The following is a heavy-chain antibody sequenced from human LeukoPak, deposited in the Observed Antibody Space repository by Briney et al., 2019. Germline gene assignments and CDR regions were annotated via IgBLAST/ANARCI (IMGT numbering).Heavy chain of an antibody. CDR2: ISWNSGSI. J-gene: IGHJ4*02. CDR3: AKDRGITMVRGVSYYFDY. CDR1: GFTFDDYA. D-gene: IGHD3-10*01. V-gene: IGHV3-9*01. Sequence: PGGSLSLSCAASGFTFDDYAMHWVRQAPGKGLEWVSGISWNSGSIGYADSVKGRFTISRDNAKNSLYLQMNSLRAEDTALYYCAKDRGITMVRGVSYYFDYWGQGTLVTVSS.